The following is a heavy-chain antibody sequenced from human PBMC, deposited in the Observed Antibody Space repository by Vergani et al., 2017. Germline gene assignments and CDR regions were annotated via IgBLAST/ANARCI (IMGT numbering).Heavy chain of an antibody. CDR2: IIPIFGTA. CDR1: GGTFSSYA. D-gene: IGHD6-13*01. V-gene: IGHV1-69*13. J-gene: IGHJ5*02. Sequence: QVQLVQSGAEVKKPGSSVKVSCKASGGTFSSYAISWVRQAPGQGLEWMGRIIPIFGTATYAQKFQGRVTITADESTSTAYMELSSLRSEDTAVYYCARDRGYSSSWYGWFDPWGQGSLVTVSS. CDR3: ARDRGYSSSWYGWFDP.